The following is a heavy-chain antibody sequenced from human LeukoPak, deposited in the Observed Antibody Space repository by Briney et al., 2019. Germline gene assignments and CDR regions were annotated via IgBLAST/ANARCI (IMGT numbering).Heavy chain of an antibody. CDR2: ISSSSSYI. J-gene: IGHJ4*02. CDR1: GFTFSSYS. D-gene: IGHD1-26*01. CDR3: ARDPSGSYPYYFDY. V-gene: IGHV3-21*01. Sequence: GGSLRLSCAASGFTFSSYSMNWVRQAPGKGLEWVSSISSSSSYIYYADSVKGRFTISRDNAKNSLYLQMNSLRAEDTAVYYCARDPSGSYPYYFDYWGQGTLVTVSS.